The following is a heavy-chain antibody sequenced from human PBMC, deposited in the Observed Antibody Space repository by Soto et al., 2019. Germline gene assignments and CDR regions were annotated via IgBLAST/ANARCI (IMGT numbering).Heavy chain of an antibody. CDR1: GFTFSSHA. Sequence: EVQLLESGGGLVQPGGSLRLSCAVSGFTFSSHAMSWVRQAPGKGLECVSSITGSGDSTYYADSVKGRFXXXXXXXXXXXXXXXNSLRAEDTAVYYCAKDLQFSGWLSAQTFDYWGQGTQVTVSS. J-gene: IGHJ4*02. V-gene: IGHV3-23*01. D-gene: IGHD6-19*01. CDR2: ITGSGDST. CDR3: AKDLQFSGWLSAQTFDY.